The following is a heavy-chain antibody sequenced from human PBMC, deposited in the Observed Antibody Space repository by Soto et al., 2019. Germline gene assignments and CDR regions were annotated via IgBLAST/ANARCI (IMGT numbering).Heavy chain of an antibody. Sequence: PSETLSLTCTVSGGSISSSSYYWGWIRQPPGKGLEWIGSIYYSGSTYYNPSLKSRVTISVDTSKNQFSLKLSSVTAADTAVYYCARIPQYSSSHWGQGTLVTVSS. CDR3: ARIPQYSSSH. CDR1: GGSISSSSYY. CDR2: IYYSGST. V-gene: IGHV4-39*01. J-gene: IGHJ4*02. D-gene: IGHD6-6*01.